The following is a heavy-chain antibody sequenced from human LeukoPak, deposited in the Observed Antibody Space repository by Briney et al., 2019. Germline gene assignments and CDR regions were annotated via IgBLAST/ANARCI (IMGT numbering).Heavy chain of an antibody. CDR2: ISGSGGST. Sequence: GGSLRLSCAPSGFTFSSYNLNWVRQAPGKGLEWVSAISGSGGSTYYADSVKGRFTISRDNSKNTLYLQMNSLRAEDTAVYYCAKKGRYYYGMDVWGQGTTVTVSS. CDR1: GFTFSSYN. CDR3: AKKGRYYYGMDV. V-gene: IGHV3-23*01. J-gene: IGHJ6*02.